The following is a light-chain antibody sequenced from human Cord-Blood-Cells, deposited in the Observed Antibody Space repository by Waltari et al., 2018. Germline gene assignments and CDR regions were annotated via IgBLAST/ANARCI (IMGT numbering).Light chain of an antibody. CDR2: AAS. CDR3: QQSYSTPRT. CDR1: QSISSY. J-gene: IGKJ1*01. V-gene: IGKV1-39*01. Sequence: DIQMTQFPSSLSATVGDRVTITCRASQSISSYLNCYQQKPGKAPKLLIYAASSLQSGVPSRFSGSGSGTDFTLTISSLQPEDFATYYCQQSYSTPRTFGQGTKVEIK.